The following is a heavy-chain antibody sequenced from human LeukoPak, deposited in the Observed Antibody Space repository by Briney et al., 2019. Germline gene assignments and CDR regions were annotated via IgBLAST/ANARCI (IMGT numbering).Heavy chain of an antibody. Sequence: SVKVSCKASGGAFSSYAISWVRQAPGQGLEWMGGIIPIFGTANYAQKFQGRVTITADKSTSTAYMELSSLRSEDTAVYYCAREGSGYFGSYSPYDYWGQGTLVTVSS. CDR2: IIPIFGTA. CDR3: AREGSGYFGSYSPYDY. CDR1: GGAFSSYA. D-gene: IGHD3-22*01. J-gene: IGHJ4*02. V-gene: IGHV1-69*06.